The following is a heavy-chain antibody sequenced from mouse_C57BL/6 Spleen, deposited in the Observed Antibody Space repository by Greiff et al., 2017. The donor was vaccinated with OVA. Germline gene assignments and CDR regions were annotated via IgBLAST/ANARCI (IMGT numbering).Heavy chain of an antibody. Sequence: EVQGVESGGGLVKPGGSLKLSCAASGFTFSSYSMSWVRQTPEKRLEWVATISDGGSYTYYPDNVKGRFTISRDNATNKLYLQKSHLKSEDTALYYCARGDYGSISYAMDYWGQGTSVTVAS. CDR2: ISDGGSYT. J-gene: IGHJ4*01. V-gene: IGHV5-4*01. CDR3: ARGDYGSISYAMDY. D-gene: IGHD1-1*01. CDR1: GFTFSSYS.